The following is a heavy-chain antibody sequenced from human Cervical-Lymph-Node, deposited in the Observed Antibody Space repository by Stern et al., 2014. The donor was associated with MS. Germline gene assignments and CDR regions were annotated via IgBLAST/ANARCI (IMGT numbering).Heavy chain of an antibody. V-gene: IGHV1-69*06. CDR2: VIPFVGTS. CDR3: ARGSGDNWFGP. J-gene: IGHJ5*02. D-gene: IGHD3-10*01. CDR1: GG. Sequence: HVQLVESGAEVKKPGSSVKVSCKSSGGISWVRQAPGQGLEWMGGVIPFVGTSNYAQKFQGRVTITADTSTNTTYLHLSRLTSADTAVYYCARGSGDNWFGPWGQGTLVTVSS.